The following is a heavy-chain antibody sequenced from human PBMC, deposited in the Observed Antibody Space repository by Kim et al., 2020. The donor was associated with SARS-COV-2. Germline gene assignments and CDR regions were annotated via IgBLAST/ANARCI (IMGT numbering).Heavy chain of an antibody. CDR2: INPSGGST. J-gene: IGHJ4*02. D-gene: IGHD3-10*01. CDR3: ARAQNPLLWFGELLF. Sequence: ASVKVSCKASGYTFTSYYMHWVRQAPGQGLEWMGIINPSGGSTSYAQKFQGRVTMTRDTSTSTVYMELSSLRSEDTAVYYCARAQNPLLWFGELLFWGQGTLVTVSS. CDR1: GYTFTSYY. V-gene: IGHV1-46*01.